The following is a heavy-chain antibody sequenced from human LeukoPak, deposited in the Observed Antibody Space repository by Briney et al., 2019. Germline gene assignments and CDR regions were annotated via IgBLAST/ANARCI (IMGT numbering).Heavy chain of an antibody. D-gene: IGHD1-26*01. CDR3: SRVKEGATTRDH. V-gene: IGHV1-2*02. Sequence: ASVKVSCKASGYTFTGYYMHWVRQAPGQGLEWTGWIIPNRGGINYAQKFQGRVTMTGDTSISTAYMELSRLRSDDTAVYYCSRVKEGATTRDHWGQGTLLIVSS. J-gene: IGHJ4*02. CDR2: IIPNRGGI. CDR1: GYTFTGYY.